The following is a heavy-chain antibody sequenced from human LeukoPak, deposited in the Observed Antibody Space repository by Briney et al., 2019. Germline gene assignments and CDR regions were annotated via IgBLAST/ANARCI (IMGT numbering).Heavy chain of an antibody. CDR3: ATEGGDYGDYVAY. V-gene: IGHV1-69*04. Sequence: SVKVSCKASGGSFTSYAISWVRQAPGQGLEWMGRIIPILGIANYAQKFQGRATITADKSTSTAYMELSSLRSEDTAVYYCATEGGDYGDYVAYWGQGTLVTVSS. J-gene: IGHJ4*02. CDR1: GGSFTSYA. CDR2: IIPILGIA. D-gene: IGHD4-17*01.